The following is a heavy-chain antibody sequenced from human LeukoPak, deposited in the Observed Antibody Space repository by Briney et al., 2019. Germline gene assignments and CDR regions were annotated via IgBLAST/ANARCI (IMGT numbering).Heavy chain of an antibody. CDR2: ITGGGTST. D-gene: IGHD6-19*01. CDR3: ARGSGSGWSWGTNYFDY. J-gene: IGHJ4*02. Sequence: PGGSLRLSCAASGFTFNTYAMSWVRQAPGKGLEWVSAITGGGTSTYHADSVKGRVTISRDNAKNSLSLQMNSLRADDTAVYYCARGSGSGWSWGTNYFDYWGQGTLVTVSS. CDR1: GFTFNTYA. V-gene: IGHV3-23*01.